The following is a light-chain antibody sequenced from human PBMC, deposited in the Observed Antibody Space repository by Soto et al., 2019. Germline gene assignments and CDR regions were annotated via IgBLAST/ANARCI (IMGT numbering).Light chain of an antibody. CDR1: SSDVGGYNY. V-gene: IGLV2-11*01. Sequence: LTQPRSVSGSPGQSVTISCTGTSSDVGGYNYVSWYQQHPGKAPKLMIYDVSERPSGVPDRFSGSKSGNTASLTISGLQAEDEADYYCCSYAGSFYVFGTGTKVTDL. J-gene: IGLJ1*01. CDR2: DVS. CDR3: CSYAGSFYV.